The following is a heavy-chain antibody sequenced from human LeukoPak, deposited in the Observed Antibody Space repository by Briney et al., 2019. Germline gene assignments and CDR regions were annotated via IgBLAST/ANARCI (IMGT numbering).Heavy chain of an antibody. V-gene: IGHV3-7*04. CDR3: ARGVISSGLMNY. D-gene: IGHD6-19*01. Sequence: PGGSLRLSCAASGFTFSDYWMTWVRQAPGKGLEWVANIKQNGSEKYYVDSVKGRFTISRDNAKNSLYLQMNSLRAEDTAVYYCARGVISSGLMNYWGQGTLVTVSS. CDR2: IKQNGSEK. CDR1: GFTFSDYW. J-gene: IGHJ4*02.